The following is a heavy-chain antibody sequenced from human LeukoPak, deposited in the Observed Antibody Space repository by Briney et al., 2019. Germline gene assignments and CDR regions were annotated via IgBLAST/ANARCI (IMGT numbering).Heavy chain of an antibody. D-gene: IGHD6-6*01. CDR1: GGSISSSSYY. V-gene: IGHV4-39*01. CDR3: ARLEEYSSSSPWFDP. Sequence: PSETLSLTCTVSGGSISSSSYYWGWIRQPPGKGLEWIGSIYYSGSTYYNPSLKSRVTISVDTSKNQFSLKLSSVTAADTAVYYCARLEEYSSSSPWFDPWGQGTLVTVSS. J-gene: IGHJ5*02. CDR2: IYYSGST.